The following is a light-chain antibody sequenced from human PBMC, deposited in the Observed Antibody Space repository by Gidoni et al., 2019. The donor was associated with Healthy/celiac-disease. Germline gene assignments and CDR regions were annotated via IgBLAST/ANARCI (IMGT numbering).Light chain of an antibody. CDR2: LGS. CDR1: QSLLHSNGYYY. Sequence: DIVMTQSTLSLPVTPGEPASISCRYSQSLLHSNGYYYLDWHLQKPGQSPHLLMYLGSNRASGVPDSFSGSGSGTDFTLNVSRVAAEDVGVYYCMQALPPPPAFGGGTKVEIK. CDR3: MQALPPPPA. J-gene: IGKJ4*01. V-gene: IGKV2-28*01.